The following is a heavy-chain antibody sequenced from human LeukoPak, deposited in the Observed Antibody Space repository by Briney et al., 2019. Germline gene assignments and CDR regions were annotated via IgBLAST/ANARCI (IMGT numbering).Heavy chain of an antibody. CDR1: GYTFTGYY. D-gene: IGHD2-2*01. J-gene: IGHJ5*02. CDR3: ARGPVVPAAIGWFDP. CDR2: INPNSGGT. V-gene: IGHV1-2*02. Sequence: ASVKVSCKASGYTFTGYYMHWVRQAPGQGLEWMGWINPNSGGTTYAQKFQGRVTMTRDTSISTAYMELSRLRSDDTAVYYCARGPVVPAAIGWFDPWGQGTLVTVSS.